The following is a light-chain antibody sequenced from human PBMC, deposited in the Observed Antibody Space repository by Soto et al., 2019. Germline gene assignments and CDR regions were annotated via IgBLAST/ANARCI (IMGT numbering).Light chain of an antibody. J-gene: IGKJ5*01. CDR2: EAS. V-gene: IGKV1-9*01. CDR3: QQLNSLPFT. CDR1: HDISTY. Sequence: DIPLTQSPSLLSASVGDRVTITCRASHDISTYLAWYQQKPGKAPKLMIYEASTLQNGVPSRFSGSGSGTEFTLTISGLLPEDFATYHCQQLNSLPFTFGQGTRLDTK.